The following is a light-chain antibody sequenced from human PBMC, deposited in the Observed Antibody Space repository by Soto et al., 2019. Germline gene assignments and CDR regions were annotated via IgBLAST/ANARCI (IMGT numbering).Light chain of an antibody. CDR3: CSYAGDNIVYV. CDR1: SRDVGSYNL. CDR2: EVS. J-gene: IGLJ1*01. V-gene: IGLV2-23*02. Sequence: QSALTQPASVSGSPGQSTTFSCTGTSRDVGSYNLVSWYQQHPGKAPKLIIYEVSKRPSGVSNRFSGSKSGNTASLTISGLRAEDEADYYCCSYAGDNIVYVFGSGTKLTVL.